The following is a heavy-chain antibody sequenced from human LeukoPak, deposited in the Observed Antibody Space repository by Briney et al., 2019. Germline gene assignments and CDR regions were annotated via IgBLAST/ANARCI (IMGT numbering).Heavy chain of an antibody. CDR2: INYSGST. D-gene: IGHD3-3*01. Sequence: TPPETLSLTCTVSGGSISSDNYYWGWIRQPPGKGLELIGSINYSGSTYYNPSLRSRVTIFVDTSKIQFSLRLNSVTAADTAVYYCARRPFGVGWFDPWGQGTLVTVSS. CDR3: ARRPFGVGWFDP. CDR1: GGSISSDNYY. V-gene: IGHV4-39*01. J-gene: IGHJ5*02.